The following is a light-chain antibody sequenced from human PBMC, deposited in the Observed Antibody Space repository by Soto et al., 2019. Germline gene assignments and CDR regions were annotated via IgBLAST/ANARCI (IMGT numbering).Light chain of an antibody. V-gene: IGKV3-11*01. Sequence: EVVLTQSPATLSLSPGESATLSCRASQSVRSYLAWYQQKPGQAPRPLIYGPSNRATGIPARFRGSGSGTDFTLTISSLEPEDFAVYYCQQRSNWPRTFGQGTKVDIK. CDR1: QSVRSY. J-gene: IGKJ1*01. CDR3: QQRSNWPRT. CDR2: GPS.